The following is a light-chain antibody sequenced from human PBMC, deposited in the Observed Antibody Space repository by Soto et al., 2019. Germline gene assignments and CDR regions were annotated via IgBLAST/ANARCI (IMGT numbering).Light chain of an antibody. CDR1: QSISNW. CDR2: KAS. J-gene: IGKJ1*01. Sequence: DIQMTQSPSTLSASVGDRVTITCRASQSISNWLAWYQQRPGTAPKLLIYKASSLEGGVPSRFSGSGSGTEFTLTISSMQPDDFATYYCQQYNTYARTFGQGTKVEIK. CDR3: QQYNTYART. V-gene: IGKV1-5*03.